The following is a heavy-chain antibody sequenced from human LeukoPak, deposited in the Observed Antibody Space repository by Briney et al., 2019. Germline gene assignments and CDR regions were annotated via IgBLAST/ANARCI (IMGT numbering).Heavy chain of an antibody. Sequence: ASVKVSCKASGYTFTSYDINWVRQATGQGLEWMGWMNPNSGNTGYAQKFQGRVTMTRSTSISTAYMELSSLRSEDTAVYYCALYYDSSPGYFDYWGQGTLVTVSS. CDR1: GYTFTSYD. V-gene: IGHV1-8*01. D-gene: IGHD3-22*01. J-gene: IGHJ4*02. CDR2: MNPNSGNT. CDR3: ALYYDSSPGYFDY.